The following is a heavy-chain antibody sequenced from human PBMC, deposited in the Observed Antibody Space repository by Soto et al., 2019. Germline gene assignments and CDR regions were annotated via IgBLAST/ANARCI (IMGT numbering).Heavy chain of an antibody. V-gene: IGHV1-18*01. CDR2: ISAYNGNT. D-gene: IGHD3-9*01. CDR1: GYTFTSYG. J-gene: IGHJ4*02. Sequence: QVQLVQSGAEVKKPGASVKVSCKASGYTFTSYGISWVRQAPGQGLEWMGWISAYNGNTNYAQKLQGRVTMTTDTSTGTAYMELRSLRCDDTAVYYCARDHPYYDILTGSAPDYWGQGTLVTVSS. CDR3: ARDHPYYDILTGSAPDY.